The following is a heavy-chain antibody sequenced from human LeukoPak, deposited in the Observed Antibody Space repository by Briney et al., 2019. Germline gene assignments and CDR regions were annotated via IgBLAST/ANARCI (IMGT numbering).Heavy chain of an antibody. CDR1: GFTFSSYW. CDR3: PRTEYSGSYFDN. CDR2: INSDGSST. V-gene: IGHV3-74*01. Sequence: GGSLRLSCGASGFTFSSYWIHWVRPAPGKGLVWVSRINSDGSSTSYADSVKGRFTISRDNAKNTLYLQMDSLRAEDTAVYFCPRTEYSGSYFDNWGQGTLVIVSS. D-gene: IGHD1-26*01. J-gene: IGHJ4*02.